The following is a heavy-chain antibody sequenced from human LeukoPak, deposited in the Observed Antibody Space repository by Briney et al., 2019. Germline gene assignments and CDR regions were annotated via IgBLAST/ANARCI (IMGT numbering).Heavy chain of an antibody. CDR2: MNPNSANT. J-gene: IGHJ4*02. CDR3: ARAIRHQLLSDY. CDR1: GYTFSNYD. Sequence: ASVKVSCKTSGYTFSNYDINWVRHATGRGPEWMGWMNPNSANTGYALQFQGRVTMTRDTSISTAYMELSSLRSDDTAVYYCARAIRHQLLSDYWGQGTLVTVSS. D-gene: IGHD2-2*01. V-gene: IGHV1-8*01.